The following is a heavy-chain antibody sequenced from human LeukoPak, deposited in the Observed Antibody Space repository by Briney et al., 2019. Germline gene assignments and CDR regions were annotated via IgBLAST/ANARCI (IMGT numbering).Heavy chain of an antibody. D-gene: IGHD2-15*01. CDR3: ARARPSRRRYCSGGSCYGEFDY. J-gene: IGHJ4*02. Sequence: PSETLSLTCTVSGGSISSCYWSWIRQPAGKGLEWIGRIYTSGSTNYNHSLKSRVTMSVDTSKNQFSLKLSSVTGADTAVYYCARARPSRRRYCSGGSCYGEFDYWGQGTLVAVSS. V-gene: IGHV4-4*07. CDR2: IYTSGST. CDR1: GGSISSCY.